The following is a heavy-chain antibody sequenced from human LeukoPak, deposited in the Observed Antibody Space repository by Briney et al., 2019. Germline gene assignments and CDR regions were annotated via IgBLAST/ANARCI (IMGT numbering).Heavy chain of an antibody. V-gene: IGHV3-48*01. D-gene: IGHD3-22*01. CDR2: ISSSSSTI. J-gene: IGHJ4*02. CDR1: GFTFSSYS. CDR3: ARDRGKGYYDSSGYTKGTYYFDY. Sequence: GGSLRLSCAASGFTFSSYSMNWVRQAPGKGLECVSYISSSSSTIYYADSVKGRFTISRDNAKNSLYLQMNILRAEDTAVYYCARDRGKGYYDSSGYTKGTYYFDYWGRGTLVTVSS.